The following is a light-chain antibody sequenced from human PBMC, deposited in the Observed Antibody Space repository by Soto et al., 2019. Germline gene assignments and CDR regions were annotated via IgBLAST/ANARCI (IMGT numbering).Light chain of an antibody. J-gene: IGKJ1*01. CDR3: LQDYNYPRT. Sequence: AIQMTQSPSSLSASVGDRVTITCRASQDIRNDLGWYQHKPGKVPKLLIYAASSLQSGVPSRFSGSGSGTDFTLTISSLQPEDFATYYCLQDYNYPRTFGQGTKVEVK. V-gene: IGKV1-6*01. CDR1: QDIRND. CDR2: AAS.